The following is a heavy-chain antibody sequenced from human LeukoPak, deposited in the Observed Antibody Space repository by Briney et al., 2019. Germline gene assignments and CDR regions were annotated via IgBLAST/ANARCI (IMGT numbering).Heavy chain of an antibody. CDR2: INPSGGST. J-gene: IGHJ4*02. D-gene: IGHD2-2*01. CDR1: GYTFTSYY. V-gene: IGHV1-46*01. CDR3: ATLVEALSFDY. Sequence: ASVKVSCKASGYTFTSYYMHWVRQAPGRGLEWMGIINPSGGSTSYAQKFQGRVTMTRDTSTSTVYMELSSLRSEDTAVYYCATLVEALSFDYWGQGTLVTVSS.